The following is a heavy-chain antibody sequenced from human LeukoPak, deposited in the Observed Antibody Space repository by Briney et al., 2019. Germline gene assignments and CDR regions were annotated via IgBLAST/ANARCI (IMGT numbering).Heavy chain of an antibody. V-gene: IGHV3-23*01. CDR1: GFTFSNYA. D-gene: IGHD1-26*01. CDR3: ARDSASYYGGFFGY. Sequence: GGSLRLSCAASGFTFSNYAMTWVRQAPNKGLEWVSGITGSGGNTYYADSVKGRFTISRDNSKNTLYLQMNSLRADDTAVYYCARDSASYYGGFFGYWGQGTLVTVSS. CDR2: ITGSGGNT. J-gene: IGHJ4*02.